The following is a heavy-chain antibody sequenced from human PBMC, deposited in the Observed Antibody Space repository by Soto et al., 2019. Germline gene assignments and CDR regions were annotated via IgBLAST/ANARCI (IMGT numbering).Heavy chain of an antibody. CDR1: GYSFESYA. V-gene: IGHV1-3*01. J-gene: IGHJ4*01. CDR3: ARGDSYGNLYALEY. D-gene: IGHD5-18*01. CDR2: INVANGNA. Sequence: QVQLVQSGPEAKKPGASVRVYCKASGYSFESYALHWVRLAPGQRPEWMGWINVANGNATYSQKFQGRVTFTRDTAARTVYMGLRSLSSADTAVYYCARGDSYGNLYALEYWGLGTLVTVSS.